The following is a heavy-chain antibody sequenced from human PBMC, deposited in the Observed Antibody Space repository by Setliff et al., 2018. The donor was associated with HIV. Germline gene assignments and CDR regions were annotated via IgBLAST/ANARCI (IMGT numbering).Heavy chain of an antibody. D-gene: IGHD6-13*01. V-gene: IGHV4-59*11. J-gene: IGHJ6*03. CDR1: GGSIGSHY. CDR2: IYNSG. Sequence: NPSETLSLTCSVSGGSIGSHYWSWIRQPPGKGLEWIGYIYNSGNYNPSLKSRVIMAVDTSKNEFSLKLSSVTAADTAVYYCARGFGSSWGGNYYYYYMDVWGKGTTVTVSS. CDR3: ARGFGSSWGGNYYYYYMDV.